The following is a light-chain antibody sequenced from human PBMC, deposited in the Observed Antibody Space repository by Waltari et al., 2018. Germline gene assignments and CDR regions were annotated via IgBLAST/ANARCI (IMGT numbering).Light chain of an antibody. CDR2: KDT. CDR1: VLPNQP. J-gene: IGLJ3*02. V-gene: IGLV3-25*03. CDR3: QSADSRGSYHWV. Sequence: SYELTQPPSVSVSPGQTATLPCPGDVLPNQPAYWYQQTPGQTPVLVMKKDTERPSGIPERFSGSSSGATVALTISGVQAEDEADYYCQSADSRGSYHWVFGGGTKLTVL.